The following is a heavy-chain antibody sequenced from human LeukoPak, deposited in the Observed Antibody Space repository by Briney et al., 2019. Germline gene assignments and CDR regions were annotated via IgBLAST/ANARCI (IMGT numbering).Heavy chain of an antibody. J-gene: IGHJ6*02. CDR2: IRSKAYRGTT. Sequence: PGGSLTLSCTTSGFTFGDHAMSWVPQAPGKGLEWVGFIRSKAYRGTTQYAASVKGSFTISRDDSRSVAYLQMNSLETEDTAVYYCARGPIRLWLYDGMDVGGQGTTVTVS. D-gene: IGHD3-10*01. CDR1: GFTFGDHA. V-gene: IGHV3-49*04. CDR3: ARGPIRLWLYDGMDV.